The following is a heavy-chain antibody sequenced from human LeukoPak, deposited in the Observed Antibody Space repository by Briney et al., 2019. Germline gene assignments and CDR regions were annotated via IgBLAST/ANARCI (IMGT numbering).Heavy chain of an antibody. J-gene: IGHJ4*02. CDR3: ARGTDSGYDSTGSFDY. CDR1: GFTFNAYS. Sequence: GGSLRLSCAASGFTFNAYSMNWVRQAPGQGLEWGSSITSSGSYIYYRDSLKGRFTISRDNAKNSLYLQLNSLRDDDTAVYYCARGTDSGYDSTGSFDYWGQGALVTVSS. V-gene: IGHV3-21*01. D-gene: IGHD5-12*01. CDR2: ITSSGSYI.